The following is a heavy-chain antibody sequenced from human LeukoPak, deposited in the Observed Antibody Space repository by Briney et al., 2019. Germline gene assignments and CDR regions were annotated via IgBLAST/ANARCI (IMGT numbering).Heavy chain of an antibody. Sequence: AASVKVSCKTSGYTFTNYGVTWVRQAPGEGLEWMGWISAYNGHTKYAQRLQGRVTVTTDTSTSTAYMELRSLRSDDTAVYYCARSGLGSYYYGSGSYQCYFDYWGQGTLVTVSS. CDR1: GYTFTNYG. CDR3: ARSGLGSYYYGSGSYQCYFDY. J-gene: IGHJ4*02. V-gene: IGHV1-18*01. D-gene: IGHD3-10*01. CDR2: ISAYNGHT.